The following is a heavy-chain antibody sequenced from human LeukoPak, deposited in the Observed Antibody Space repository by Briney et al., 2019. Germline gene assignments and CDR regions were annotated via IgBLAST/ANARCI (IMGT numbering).Heavy chain of an antibody. CDR2: INHSGST. CDR1: GGSFSGYY. D-gene: IGHD1-26*01. CDR3: ASALLRGWFDP. Sequence: SETLSLTCAVYGGSFSGYYWSWIRQPPGKGLEWIGEINHSGSTNYNPSLKSRITISVDTSKSQFSLKLSSVTAADTAVYYCASALLRGWFDPWGQGTLVTVSS. V-gene: IGHV4-34*01. J-gene: IGHJ5*02.